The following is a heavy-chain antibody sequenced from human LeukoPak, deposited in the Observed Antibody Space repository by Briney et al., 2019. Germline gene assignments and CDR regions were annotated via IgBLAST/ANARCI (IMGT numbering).Heavy chain of an antibody. CDR1: GFTFSSYW. Sequence: PGGSLRLSCAASGFTFSSYWMHWVRQAPGKGLVWVSRMNTDGSRTDYADSVKGRFTISRDNAKNTLYLQMNSLGAEDTAVYSCASGFTGRDDYWGQGTLVTVSS. CDR3: ASGFTGRDDY. V-gene: IGHV3-74*01. J-gene: IGHJ4*02. CDR2: MNTDGSRT. D-gene: IGHD2-8*02.